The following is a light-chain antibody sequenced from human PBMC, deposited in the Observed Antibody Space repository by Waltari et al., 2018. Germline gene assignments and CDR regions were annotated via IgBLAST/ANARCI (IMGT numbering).Light chain of an antibody. CDR2: WAS. J-gene: IGKJ5*01. CDR1: PSVLYSSNNKNY. CDR3: QQYYSTPAFT. V-gene: IGKV4-1*01. Sequence: DIVMTQSPDSLAVSLGERATINCKSSPSVLYSSNNKNYLAWYQQKPGQPPKLLIYWASTRESGVPDRFSGSGSVTDFTLTISSLQAEDVAVYYCQQYYSTPAFTFGQGTRLEIK.